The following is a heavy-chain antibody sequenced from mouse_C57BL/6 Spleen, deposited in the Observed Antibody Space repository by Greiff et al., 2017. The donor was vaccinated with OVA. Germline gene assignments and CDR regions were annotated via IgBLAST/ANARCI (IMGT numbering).Heavy chain of an antibody. V-gene: IGHV1-54*01. CDR3: ARDYGNYGAWFAY. Sequence: QVQLQQSGAELVRPGTSVKVSCKASGYAFTNYLIEWVKQRPGQGLEWIGVINPGSGGTNYNEKFKGKATLTADKSSSTAYMQLSSLTSEDSAVYFCARDYGNYGAWFAYWGQGTLVTVSA. CDR1: GYAFTNYL. CDR2: INPGSGGT. J-gene: IGHJ3*01. D-gene: IGHD2-1*01.